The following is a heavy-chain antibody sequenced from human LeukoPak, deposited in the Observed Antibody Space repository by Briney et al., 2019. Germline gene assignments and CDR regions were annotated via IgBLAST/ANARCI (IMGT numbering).Heavy chain of an antibody. D-gene: IGHD6-13*01. J-gene: IGHJ1*01. CDR2: INPNSGGT. CDR1: GYTFSGYY. CDR3: ARGYPLSTTAAGTYFQH. V-gene: IGHV1-2*02. Sequence: ASVKVSCKASGYTFSGYYMHWVRQAPGQGLEWMGWINPNSGGTNYAQKFQGRVNMTRDTSISTAYMELSRLRSDDTAVYYCARGYPLSTTAAGTYFQHWGQGTLVTVSS.